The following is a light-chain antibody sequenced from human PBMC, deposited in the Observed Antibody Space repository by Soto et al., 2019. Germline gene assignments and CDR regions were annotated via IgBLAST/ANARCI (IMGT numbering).Light chain of an antibody. J-gene: IGKJ1*01. CDR2: GAS. Sequence: EIVLTQSPGTLSLSPGERATISCWASQSVTSNYLAWYQQNPGQAPRLLVYGASIRATGVPDRFSGSGSGADFTLTISRLEPEDFAVYYCQQYGSSTWSFGQGTKVEIK. V-gene: IGKV3-20*01. CDR3: QQYGSSTWS. CDR1: QSVTSNY.